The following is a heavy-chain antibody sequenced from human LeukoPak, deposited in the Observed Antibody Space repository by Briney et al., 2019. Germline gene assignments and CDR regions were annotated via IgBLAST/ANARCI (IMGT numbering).Heavy chain of an antibody. CDR2: ISGSGGST. J-gene: IGHJ4*02. V-gene: IGHV3-23*01. D-gene: IGHD3-9*01. CDR1: GFTFSSYA. CDR3: AKLPYFDWLSYFDY. Sequence: GGSMRLSCAASGFTFSSYAMSWVRQAPGKGLEWVSAISGSGGSTYYADSVKGRFTISRDNSKNTLYLQMNSLRAEDTAVYYCAKLPYFDWLSYFDYWGQGTLVTVSS.